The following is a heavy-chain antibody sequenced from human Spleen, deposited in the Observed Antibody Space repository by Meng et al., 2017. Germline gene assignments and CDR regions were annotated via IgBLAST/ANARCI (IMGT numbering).Heavy chain of an antibody. V-gene: IGHV4-38-2*01. Sequence: SETLSLTCAVSGYSITGSYNWGWIRQSPGKGLEWIGSIYQSGSTYYNPSLKSRVTISVDTSKNQFSLKLSSVTAVDTAVYYCARKGSGIYGMDVWGQGTTVTVSS. CDR3: ARKGSGIYGMDV. D-gene: IGHD3-10*01. CDR1: GYSITGSYN. CDR2: IYQSGST. J-gene: IGHJ6*02.